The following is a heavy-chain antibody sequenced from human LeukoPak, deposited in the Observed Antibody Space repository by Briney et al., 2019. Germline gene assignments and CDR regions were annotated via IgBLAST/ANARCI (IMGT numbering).Heavy chain of an antibody. Sequence: PGGSLRLSCAASGFTFSNHAMSWVRQAPGKGLQWVAVISGGGRTTEYEDFVKGRFTISRDNSKNTLSLQMNSLTVEDTAIYFCAKNVVVKTYIDFWGQVTLVTVSS. V-gene: IGHV3-23*01. D-gene: IGHD2-15*01. CDR1: GFTFSNHA. J-gene: IGHJ1*01. CDR2: ISGGGRTT. CDR3: AKNVVVKTYIDF.